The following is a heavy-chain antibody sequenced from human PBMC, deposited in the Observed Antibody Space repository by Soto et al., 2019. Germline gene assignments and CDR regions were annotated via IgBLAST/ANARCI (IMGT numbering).Heavy chain of an antibody. Sequence: TGGPLRLSCAASGFTFSDSAIHWVRQAHGKGLEWVGRVANKPEGYTITYGVSVKGRFTISRDDPQNMAYLQMNSLGAEDTALYYCVREQLYYNDVFGRPLNGFDMWGPGTMVTVSS. CDR3: VREQLYYNDVFGRPLNGFDM. V-gene: IGHV3-73*01. CDR2: VANKPEGYTI. CDR1: GFTFSDSA. D-gene: IGHD2-8*01. J-gene: IGHJ3*02.